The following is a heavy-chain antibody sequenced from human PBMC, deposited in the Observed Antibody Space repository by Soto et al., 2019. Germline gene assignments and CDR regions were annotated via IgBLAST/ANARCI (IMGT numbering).Heavy chain of an antibody. CDR1: GGSVSSGRYY. V-gene: IGHV4-61*01. CDR3: ARGPREWEPRFGIGYFDY. D-gene: IGHD1-26*01. J-gene: IGHJ4*02. Sequence: PSETLALTSTVSGGSVSSGRYYGSWIRQPPGKGLEWIGYIYYSGSTNYNPSLKSRVTISVDTSKNQFSLKLSSVTAADTAVYYCARGPREWEPRFGIGYFDYWGQGTLVPVSS. CDR2: IYYSGST.